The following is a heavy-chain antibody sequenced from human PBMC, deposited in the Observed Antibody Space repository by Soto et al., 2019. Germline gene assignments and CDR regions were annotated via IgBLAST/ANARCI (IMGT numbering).Heavy chain of an antibody. CDR2: IVVGSGNT. CDR1: GFTFTSSA. CDR3: AAEKVRDGYNTLFDY. D-gene: IGHD5-12*01. V-gene: IGHV1-58*01. Sequence: QMQLVQSGPEVKKPGTSVKVSCKASGFTFTSSAVQWVRQARGQRLEWIGWIVVGSGNTNYAQKFQERVTITRDMSTSTAYMELSSLRSEDTAVYYCAAEKVRDGYNTLFDYWGQGTLVTVSS. J-gene: IGHJ4*02.